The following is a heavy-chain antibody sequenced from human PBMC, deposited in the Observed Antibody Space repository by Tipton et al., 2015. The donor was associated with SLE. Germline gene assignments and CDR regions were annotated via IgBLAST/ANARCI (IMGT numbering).Heavy chain of an antibody. CDR3: ARRRIVVVPAAQGSAFDI. Sequence: TLSLTCTVSGGSISSGGYYWSWIRQPPGKGLEWIGEINHSGSTNYNPSLKSRVTISVDTSKNQFSLKLSSVTAADTAVYYCARRRIVVVPAAQGSAFDIWGQGTMVTVSS. CDR2: INHSGST. D-gene: IGHD2-2*01. V-gene: IGHV4-39*07. J-gene: IGHJ3*02. CDR1: GGSISSGGYY.